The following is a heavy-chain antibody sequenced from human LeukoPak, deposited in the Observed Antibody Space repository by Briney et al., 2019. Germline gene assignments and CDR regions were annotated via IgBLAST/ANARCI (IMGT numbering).Heavy chain of an antibody. Sequence: GGSLRLSCAASGFSLNIFGMHWVRQVPGKGLEWVAFIWYDGTNKYYTDSVKGRFTISRDNAKNSLYLHMNSLRAEDTAVYYCARDYGGSSPFDYWGQGTLVTVSS. CDR3: ARDYGGSSPFDY. J-gene: IGHJ4*02. CDR2: IWYDGTNK. CDR1: GFSLNIFG. D-gene: IGHD4-23*01. V-gene: IGHV3-33*01.